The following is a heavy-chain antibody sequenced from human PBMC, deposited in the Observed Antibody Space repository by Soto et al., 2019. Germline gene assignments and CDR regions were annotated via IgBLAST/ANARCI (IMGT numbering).Heavy chain of an antibody. D-gene: IGHD1-26*01. CDR2: IHPAGINT. CDR3: ARERSGSSDY. CDR1: GYSFISHY. Sequence: ASVKVSCKAFGYSFISHYMHWLRQAPGQGLEWMGTIHPAGINTAYAQKFQGRVTMTTDTSTSTVYMELTSLTSEDTAVYYCARERSGSSDYWGQGTLVTVSS. J-gene: IGHJ4*02. V-gene: IGHV1-46*01.